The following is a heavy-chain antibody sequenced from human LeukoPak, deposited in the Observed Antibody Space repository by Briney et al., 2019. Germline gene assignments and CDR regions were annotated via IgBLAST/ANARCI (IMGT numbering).Heavy chain of an antibody. CDR2: INPSTGTT. Sequence: ASVKVSCKASGYTFTGYYMHWVRQAPGQGLEWMGIINPSTGTTTYAQKFQGRVTMTRDTSTNTVYMDLSSLRSEDTAVYYCAKDIAMAPNAFDIWGQGTMVAVSS. V-gene: IGHV1-46*01. J-gene: IGHJ3*02. CDR1: GYTFTGYY. D-gene: IGHD5-18*01. CDR3: AKDIAMAPNAFDI.